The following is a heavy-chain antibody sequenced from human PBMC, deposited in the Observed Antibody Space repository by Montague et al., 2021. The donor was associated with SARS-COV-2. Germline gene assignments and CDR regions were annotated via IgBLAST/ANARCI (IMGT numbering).Heavy chain of an antibody. D-gene: IGHD4-17*01. J-gene: IGHJ4*02. CDR3: ARSYGVYRDSYFDY. CDR1: GFSLNTSGMC. CDR2: SDWDXDQ. Sequence: PALVKPTQTLTLTCTFSGFSLNTSGMCVSWIRQPPGKALEWLALSDWDXDQYYSTSLKTRLTISKDTSKNQVVLTMTNMDPIDTATYYCARSYGVYRDSYFDYWGQGTLVTVSS. V-gene: IGHV2-70*01.